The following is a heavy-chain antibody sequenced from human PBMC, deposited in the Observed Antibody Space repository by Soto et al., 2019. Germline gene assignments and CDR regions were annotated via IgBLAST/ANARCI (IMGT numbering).Heavy chain of an antibody. Sequence: QVQLVQSGPEMKKPGASVKVSCKGSGFIFTNYGFNWLRQAPGQGLEWVGWVSAANGYTRSAQKFQDRLIMTTDSSTNTAYMELRGLGPDDTALYYCAKGRSIAVPEGSWGQGTLVTVSS. CDR3: AKGRSIAVPEGS. CDR1: GFIFTNYG. D-gene: IGHD6-19*01. V-gene: IGHV1-18*01. CDR2: VSAANGYT. J-gene: IGHJ5*02.